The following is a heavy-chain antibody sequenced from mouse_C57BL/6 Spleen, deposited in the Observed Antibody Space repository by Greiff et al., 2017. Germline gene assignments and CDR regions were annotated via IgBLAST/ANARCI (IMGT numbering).Heavy chain of an antibody. V-gene: IGHV14-1*01. CDR1: GFNIKDYY. CDR2: IDPEDGDT. CDR3: TRGYYGSSYWYFDV. D-gene: IGHD1-1*01. J-gene: IGHJ1*03. Sequence: EVKLVESGAELVRPGASVKLSCTASGFNIKDYYMHWVKQRPEQGLEWIGRIDPEDGDTEYAPKFQGKATMTADTSSNTAYLQLSSLTSEDTAVYYCTRGYYGSSYWYFDVWGTGTTVTVSS.